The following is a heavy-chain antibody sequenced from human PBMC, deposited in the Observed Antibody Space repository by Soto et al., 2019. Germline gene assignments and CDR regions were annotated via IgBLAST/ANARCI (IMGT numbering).Heavy chain of an antibody. CDR3: ARGFDSSGFFDY. CDR2: INSDGSST. V-gene: IGHV3-74*01. D-gene: IGHD6-19*01. CDR1: GFTFSIYW. J-gene: IGHJ4*02. Sequence: PGGSLDLSGAASGFTFSIYWMHWVRQAPGKGLVWVSRINSDGSSTSYADSVKGRFTISRDNAKNTLYLQMNSLRAEDTAVYYCARGFDSSGFFDYWGQGTLVTVSS.